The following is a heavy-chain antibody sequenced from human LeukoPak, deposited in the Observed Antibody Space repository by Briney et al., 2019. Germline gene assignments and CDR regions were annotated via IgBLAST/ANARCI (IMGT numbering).Heavy chain of an antibody. V-gene: IGHV1-46*01. D-gene: IGHD3-10*01. J-gene: IGHJ5*02. CDR2: INPSGGST. CDR1: GGTFSSYA. CDR3: ARDRALDWFDP. Sequence: GSSVKVSCKASGGTFSSYAISWVRQAPGQGLEWMGIINPSGGSTSYAQKFQGRVTMTRDTSTSTVYMELSSLRSEDTAVYYCARDRALDWFDPWGQGTLVTVSS.